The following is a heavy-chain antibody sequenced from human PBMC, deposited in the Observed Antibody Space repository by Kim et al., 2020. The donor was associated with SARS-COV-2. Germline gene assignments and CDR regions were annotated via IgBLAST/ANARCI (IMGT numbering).Heavy chain of an antibody. CDR3: AAERDKYDFWSGYYEVDAFDI. D-gene: IGHD3-3*01. CDR1: GFTFTSSA. CDR2: IVVGSGNT. J-gene: IGHJ3*02. Sequence: SVKVSCKASGFTFTSSAVQWVRQARGQRLEWIGWIVVGSGNTNYAQKFQERVTITRDMSTSTAYMELSSLRSEDTAVYYCAAERDKYDFWSGYYEVDAFDIWGQGTMVTVSS. V-gene: IGHV1-58*01.